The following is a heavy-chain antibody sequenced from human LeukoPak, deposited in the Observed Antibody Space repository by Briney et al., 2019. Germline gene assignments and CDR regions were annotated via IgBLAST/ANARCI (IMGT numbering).Heavy chain of an antibody. CDR3: ARISSFTGAAAGTDGFWFDP. CDR2: MNPNRGNT. J-gene: IGHJ5*02. CDR1: GYTFTSYD. Sequence: GASVKVSCKASGYTFTSYDINWVRQATGQGLEWMGWMNPNRGNTGYAQKFQGRVTITRNTSISTAYMELSSLRSEDTAVYYCARISSFTGAAAGTDGFWFDPWGQGTLVTVSS. D-gene: IGHD6-13*01. V-gene: IGHV1-8*03.